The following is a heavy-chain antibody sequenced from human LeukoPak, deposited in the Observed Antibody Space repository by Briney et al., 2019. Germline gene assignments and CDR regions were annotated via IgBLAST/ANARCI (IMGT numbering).Heavy chain of an antibody. CDR3: ARAYYYGSGSYYAQNWFDP. CDR2: INSDGSST. Sequence: GGSLRLSCAASGFTFSGYWMHWVRQAPGKGLVWVSRINSDGSSTSYADSVKGRFTISRDNAKNTLYLQMNSLRAEDAAVYYCARAYYYGSGSYYAQNWFDPWGQGTLVTVSS. J-gene: IGHJ5*02. CDR1: GFTFSGYW. D-gene: IGHD3-10*01. V-gene: IGHV3-74*01.